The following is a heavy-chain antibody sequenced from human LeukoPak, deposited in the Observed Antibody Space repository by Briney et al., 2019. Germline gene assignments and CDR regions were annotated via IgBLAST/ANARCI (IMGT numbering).Heavy chain of an antibody. CDR3: AASRRDGYNDWEDY. V-gene: IGHV1-8*01. J-gene: IGHJ4*02. D-gene: IGHD5-24*01. Sequence: ASVKVSCKASGYTFTSYDINWVRQATGQELGWMGWMNPNSGNTGYAQKFQGRVTMTRNTSISTAYMELSSLRSEDTAVYYCAASRRDGYNDWEDYWGQGTLVTVSS. CDR2: MNPNSGNT. CDR1: GYTFTSYD.